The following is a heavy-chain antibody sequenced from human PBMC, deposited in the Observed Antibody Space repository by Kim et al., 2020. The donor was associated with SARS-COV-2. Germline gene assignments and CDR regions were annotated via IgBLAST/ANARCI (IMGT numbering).Heavy chain of an antibody. J-gene: IGHJ4*02. CDR2: ISAYNGNT. CDR1: GYTFTSYG. CDR3: ARDLGSGWYLDVYFDY. V-gene: IGHV1-18*04. D-gene: IGHD6-19*01. Sequence: ASVKVSCKASGYTFTSYGISWVRQAPGQGLEWMGWISAYNGNTNYAQKLQGRVTMTTDTSTSTAYMELRSLRSDDTAVYYCARDLGSGWYLDVYFDYWGQGTLVTVSS.